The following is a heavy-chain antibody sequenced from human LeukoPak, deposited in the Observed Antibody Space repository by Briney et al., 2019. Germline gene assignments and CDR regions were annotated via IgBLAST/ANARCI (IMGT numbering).Heavy chain of an antibody. D-gene: IGHD3-3*01. Sequence: GASVKVSCKASGGTFSSYAISWVRQAPGQGLEWMGGIIPIFGTANYAQKFQGRVTITADESTSTAYMELSSLRSEDTAVYYCARGGNYDFWSGYYPLDYWGQGTLVTVSS. CDR3: ARGGNYDFWSGYYPLDY. CDR1: GGTFSSYA. CDR2: IIPIFGTA. V-gene: IGHV1-69*13. J-gene: IGHJ4*02.